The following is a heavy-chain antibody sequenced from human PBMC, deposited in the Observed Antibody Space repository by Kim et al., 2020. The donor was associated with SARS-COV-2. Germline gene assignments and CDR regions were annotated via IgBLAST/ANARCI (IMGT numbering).Heavy chain of an antibody. D-gene: IGHD2-2*03. J-gene: IGHJ5*02. CDR3: ARFVPYGYCSSTSCNGWFDP. CDR2: INPNSGGT. Sequence: ASVKVSCKASGYTFTGYYMHWVRQAPGQGLEWMGRINPNSGGTNYAQKFQGRVTMTRDTSISTAYMELSRLRSDDTVVYYCARFVPYGYCSSTSCNGWFDPWGQGTLVTVSS. V-gene: IGHV1-2*05. CDR1: GYTFTGYY.